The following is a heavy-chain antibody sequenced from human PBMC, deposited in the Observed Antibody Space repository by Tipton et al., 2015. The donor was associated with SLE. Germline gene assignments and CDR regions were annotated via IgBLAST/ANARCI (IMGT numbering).Heavy chain of an antibody. Sequence: TLSLTCTVSGDSFSSGSSSWNWVRQPAGKGLEWIGLIYNSGITNYNPSLQSRVTLSVDMSKNQFSLRLSSVTAADTGVYYCVKSVVVVSPRDYYYHMDVWSKGTTVIVSS. J-gene: IGHJ6*03. D-gene: IGHD2-15*01. CDR3: VKSVVVVSPRDYYYHMDV. CDR1: GDSFSSGSSS. V-gene: IGHV4-61*02. CDR2: IYNSGIT.